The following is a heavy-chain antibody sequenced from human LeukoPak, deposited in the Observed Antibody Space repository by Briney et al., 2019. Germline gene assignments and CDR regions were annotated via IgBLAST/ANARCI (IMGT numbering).Heavy chain of an antibody. Sequence: ASVKVSCKASGYTFFSYYIHWVRQAPGQGLEWMGVINTGGGSSTYAQKFQGRVTMTRDMSTSTVYMELSSLRSEDTAVYYCARTLSGYSYGYYFDYWGQGTLVTVSS. CDR2: INTGGGSS. J-gene: IGHJ4*02. CDR1: GYTFFSYY. V-gene: IGHV1-46*01. CDR3: ARTLSGYSYGYYFDY. D-gene: IGHD5-18*01.